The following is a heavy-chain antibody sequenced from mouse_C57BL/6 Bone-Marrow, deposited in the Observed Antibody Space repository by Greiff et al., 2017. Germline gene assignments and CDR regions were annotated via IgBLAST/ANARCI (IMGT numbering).Heavy chain of an antibody. CDR2: ISYSGST. Sequence: DVKLQESGPGLAKPSQTLSLTCSVTGYSITSDYWNWIRKFPGNKLEYMGYISYSGSTYYNPSLKSRISITRDTSKNQYYLQLNSVTTEDTATYYCARFCYYGSREYYFDYWGQGTTLTVSS. J-gene: IGHJ2*01. D-gene: IGHD1-1*01. CDR1: GYSITSDY. CDR3: ARFCYYGSREYYFDY. V-gene: IGHV3-8*01.